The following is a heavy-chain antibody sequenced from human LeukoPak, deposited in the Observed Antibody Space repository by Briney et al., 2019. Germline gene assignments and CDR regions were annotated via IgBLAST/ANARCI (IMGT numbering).Heavy chain of an antibody. CDR1: GGSISSYY. Sequence: PSETLSLTCTVSGGSISSYYWSWIRQPAGKGLEWIGRIYTSGSTNYNPSLKSRVTMSVDTSKNQFSLKLSSVTAADTAVYYCARVSPIAVAGSSYYYAMDVWGQGTTVTVSS. V-gene: IGHV4-4*07. D-gene: IGHD6-19*01. CDR3: ARVSPIAVAGSSYYYAMDV. J-gene: IGHJ6*02. CDR2: IYTSGST.